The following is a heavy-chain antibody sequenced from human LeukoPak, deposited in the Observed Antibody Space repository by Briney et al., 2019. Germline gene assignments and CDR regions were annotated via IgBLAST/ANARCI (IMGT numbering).Heavy chain of an antibody. CDR3: ARSGGQLWSYDSYYYYYMDV. D-gene: IGHD5-18*01. Sequence: PGGSLRLSCAASGFTFSSYWMSWVRQAPGKGLEWVANIKQDGSEKYYVDSVKGRFTISRDNAKNSLYLQINSLRAEDTAVYYCARSGGQLWSYDSYYYYYMDVWGKGTTDTVSS. CDR2: IKQDGSEK. CDR1: GFTFSSYW. V-gene: IGHV3-7*01. J-gene: IGHJ6*03.